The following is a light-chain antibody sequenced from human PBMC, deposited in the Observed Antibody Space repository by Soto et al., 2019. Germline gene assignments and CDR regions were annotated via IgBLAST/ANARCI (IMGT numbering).Light chain of an antibody. J-gene: IGKJ3*01. CDR3: QQYGVSPFT. V-gene: IGKV3-20*01. CDR1: QSVSSSY. CDR2: GAS. Sequence: EIVLTQSPGTLSLSPGERATLSCRASQSVSSSYLAWYQQKPGQAPRLLIYGASSRATGIPDRVSGSGSGTDFTLTISRLEPDDFAVYYCQQYGVSPFTFGPGTKVDFK.